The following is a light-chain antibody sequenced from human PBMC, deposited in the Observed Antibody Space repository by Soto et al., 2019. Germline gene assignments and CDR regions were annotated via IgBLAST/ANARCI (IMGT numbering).Light chain of an antibody. V-gene: IGKV3D-15*01. Sequence: EIVMTQSPATLSMSPGERATLSFRASQSVLSNLSCYHQKPGQAPWLLIYGASTRATDIPERLSGSGSGTEFTLTINSLQSEDFVVYYCQQYDNWPPTFGQGTRLEIK. CDR2: GAS. CDR1: QSVLSN. J-gene: IGKJ5*01. CDR3: QQYDNWPPT.